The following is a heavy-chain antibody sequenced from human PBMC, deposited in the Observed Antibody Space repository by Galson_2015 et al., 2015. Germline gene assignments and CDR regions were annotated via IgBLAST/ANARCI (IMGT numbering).Heavy chain of an antibody. D-gene: IGHD6-13*01. CDR1: GFTFSSYG. CDR3: ARGREQLGLYYFDY. Sequence: SLRLSCAASGFTFSSYGMHWVRQAPGKGLEWVAVIWYDGSNKYYADSVKGRFTISRDNSKNTLYLQMNSLRAEDTAVYYCARGREQLGLYYFDYWGQGTLVTVSS. CDR2: IWYDGSNK. J-gene: IGHJ4*02. V-gene: IGHV3-33*01.